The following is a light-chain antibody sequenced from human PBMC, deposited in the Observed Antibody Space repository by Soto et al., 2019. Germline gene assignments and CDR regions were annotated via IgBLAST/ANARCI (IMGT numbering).Light chain of an antibody. Sequence: EIVLTQSPGTLSLSPGEGATLSCRASQSVTNNYLAWYQQKPGQAPRLLIYDASNRATGIRDRFSGSGSGTDFTLTISRLEPEDFAVYYCHQCAHSPLTFGQGTKVDFK. CDR3: HQCAHSPLT. V-gene: IGKV3-20*01. CDR1: QSVTNNY. CDR2: DAS. J-gene: IGKJ1*01.